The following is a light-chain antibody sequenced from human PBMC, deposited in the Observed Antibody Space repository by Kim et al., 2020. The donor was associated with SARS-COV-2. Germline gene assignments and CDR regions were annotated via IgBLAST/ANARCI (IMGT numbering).Light chain of an antibody. CDR3: QQCNNWPRT. V-gene: IGKV3-15*01. J-gene: IGKJ1*01. CDR2: GAS. CDR1: QSVSSK. Sequence: VSPGERATLSCRASQSVSSKLAWYQQKPGQAPRLLIYGASTRATGIPASFSGSGSGTEFTLTISSLQSEDFAVYYCQQCNNWPRTFGQGTKVDIK.